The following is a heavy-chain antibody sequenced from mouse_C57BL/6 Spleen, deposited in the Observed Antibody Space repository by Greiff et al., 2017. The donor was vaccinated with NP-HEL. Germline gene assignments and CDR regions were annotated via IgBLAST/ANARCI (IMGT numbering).Heavy chain of an antibody. CDR2: LYPGAGDT. D-gene: IGHD1-1*01. CDR1: GYAFSSYW. CDR3: ARRSLGSSPYYYAMDY. J-gene: IGHJ4*01. Sequence: QVQLQQSGAELVKPGASVKISCKASGYAFSSYWMNWVKQRPGKGLAWIGQLYPGAGDTNYNGKFKGKATLTADKSSSTAYMQLSSLTSEDSAVYFCARRSLGSSPYYYAMDYWGQGTSVTVSS. V-gene: IGHV1-80*01.